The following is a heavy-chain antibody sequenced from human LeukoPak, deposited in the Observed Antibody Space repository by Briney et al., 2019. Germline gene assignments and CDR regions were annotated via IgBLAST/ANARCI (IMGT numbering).Heavy chain of an antibody. J-gene: IGHJ6*03. CDR1: GFTFSSYS. CDR3: AKDYRYYYYGSGEHDYYYYMDV. D-gene: IGHD3-10*01. V-gene: IGHV3-21*01. CDR2: ISSSSSYI. Sequence: GALRLSCAASGFTFSSYSMNWVRQAPGKGLEWVSSISSSSSYIYYADSVKGRFTISRDNAKNSLYLQMNSLRAEDTAVYYCAKDYRYYYYGSGEHDYYYYMDVWGKGTTVTISS.